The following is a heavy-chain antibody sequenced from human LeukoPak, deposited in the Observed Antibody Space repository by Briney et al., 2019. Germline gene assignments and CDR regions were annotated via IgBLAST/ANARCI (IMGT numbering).Heavy chain of an antibody. CDR3: AKAVTLARYFQH. CDR1: GFTFSSYA. D-gene: IGHD2-21*02. V-gene: IGHV3-23*01. Sequence: PGGSLRLSCAASGFTFSSYAMSWVRQAPGKGLEWVSAISGSGGSTYYADSVKGRFTISRDNSKNTLYLRMNSLRAEDTAVYYCAKAVTLARYFQHWGQGTLVTVSS. CDR2: ISGSGGST. J-gene: IGHJ1*01.